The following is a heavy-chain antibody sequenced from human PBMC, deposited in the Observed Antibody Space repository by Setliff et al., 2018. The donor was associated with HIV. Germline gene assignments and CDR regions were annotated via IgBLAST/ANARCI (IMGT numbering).Heavy chain of an antibody. Sequence: SETLSLTCTVSGGSISGYYWSWIRQPPGKGLEYIGSIFFTGNTIYNPSLKARVTLSVDMSKNQVFLRLSSVTAADTAVYYCVRGYCSSATCYEDYYYMDVWGKGSTVTSP. V-gene: IGHV4-59*01. J-gene: IGHJ6*03. D-gene: IGHD2-2*01. CDR3: VRGYCSSATCYEDYYYMDV. CDR2: IFFTGNT. CDR1: GGSISGYY.